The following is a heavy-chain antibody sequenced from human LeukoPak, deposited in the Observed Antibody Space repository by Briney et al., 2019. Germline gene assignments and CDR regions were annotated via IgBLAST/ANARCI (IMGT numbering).Heavy chain of an antibody. CDR2: INPNSGGT. CDR1: GYTFIGYY. J-gene: IGHJ4*02. D-gene: IGHD5-18*01. V-gene: IGHV1-2*02. CDR3: ARDSALDTAMVTGYFDY. Sequence: ASVKVSCKASGYTFIGYYMHWVRQAPGQRLEWMGWINPNSGGTNYAQKFQGRVTMTRDTSISTAYMELSRLRSDDTAVYYCARDSALDTAMVTGYFDYWGQGTLVTVSS.